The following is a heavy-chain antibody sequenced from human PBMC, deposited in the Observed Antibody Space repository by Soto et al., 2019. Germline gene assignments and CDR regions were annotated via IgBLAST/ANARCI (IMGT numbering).Heavy chain of an antibody. CDR2: ISSGSSYT. J-gene: IGHJ6*02. V-gene: IGHV3-11*06. CDR1: GFTFSDYY. D-gene: IGHD3-9*01. CDR3: VREPWLNGNNYYGMDV. Sequence: QVQLVESGGGLVKPGGSLRLSCAAAGFTFSDYYMTWIRQAPGKGLEWVSYISSGSSYTNYADSVKSRFTISRDNAKNSLYLQMNSLRAEDTAVYYCVREPWLNGNNYYGMDVWGQGTTVTVSS.